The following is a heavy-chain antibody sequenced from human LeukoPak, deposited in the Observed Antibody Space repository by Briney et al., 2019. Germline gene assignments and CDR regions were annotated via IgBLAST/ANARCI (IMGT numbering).Heavy chain of an antibody. CDR1: GGSISSSSYY. V-gene: IGHV4-39*01. CDR3: ARRLRMWFGELVYFDY. CDR2: IYYSGST. D-gene: IGHD3-10*01. Sequence: SETLSLTCTVSGGSISSSSYYWGWIRQPPGKGLERIGSIYYSGSTYYNPSLKSRVTISVDTSKNQFSLKLSSVTAADTAVYYCARRLRMWFGELVYFDYWGQGTLVTVSS. J-gene: IGHJ4*02.